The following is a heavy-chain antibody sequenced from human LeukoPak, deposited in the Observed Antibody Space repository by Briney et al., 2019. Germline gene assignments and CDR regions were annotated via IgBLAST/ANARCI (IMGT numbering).Heavy chain of an antibody. CDR1: GGSISSYY. CDR3: ARDRGHI. J-gene: IGHJ4*02. V-gene: IGHV4-59*01. Sequence: SETLSLTCTVSGGSISSYYWSWIRQPPGKGLEWIGYIYYSGSTNYKPSLKSRVTISVDTSKNQFSLKLSSVTAADTAVYYCARDRGHIWGQGTLVTVSS. CDR2: IYYSGST. D-gene: IGHD2-21*01.